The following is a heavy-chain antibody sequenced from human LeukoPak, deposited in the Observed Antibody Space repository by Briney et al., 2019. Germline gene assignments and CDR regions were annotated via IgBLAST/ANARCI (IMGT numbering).Heavy chain of an antibody. CDR2: ISYDGSNK. J-gene: IGHJ4*02. CDR1: GFTFSSYA. Sequence: GGSLRLSCAASGFTFSSYAMHWVRQAPGKGLEWVAVISYDGSNKYYADSVKGRFTISRDNSKNTLYLQMNSLRAEDTAVYYCARDGYNWNDGFDYWGQGTLVTVSS. CDR3: ARDGYNWNDGFDY. V-gene: IGHV3-30*04. D-gene: IGHD1-1*01.